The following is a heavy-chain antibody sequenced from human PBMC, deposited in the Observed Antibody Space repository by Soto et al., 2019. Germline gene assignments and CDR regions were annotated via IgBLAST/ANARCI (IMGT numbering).Heavy chain of an antibody. J-gene: IGHJ4*02. V-gene: IGHV3-48*02. CDR1: GFTFSTYK. CDR3: ARDPYDYDDTSGYYGH. Sequence: EVQLVESGGGLVQPGGSLRLSCAASGFTFSTYKVNWVRQAPGKGLEWVSYISSSSSTIYYADSVKGRFTISRDNAKNSLYLQMNSLRDEDTAVYYCARDPYDYDDTSGYYGHWGQGTLVTVSS. CDR2: ISSSSSTI. D-gene: IGHD3-22*01.